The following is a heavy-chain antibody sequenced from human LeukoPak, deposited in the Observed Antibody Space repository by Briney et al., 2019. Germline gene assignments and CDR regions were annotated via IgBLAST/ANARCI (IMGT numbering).Heavy chain of an antibody. Sequence: ASVKVSCKASGYTFTSYGISWVRQAPGQGLEWMGWISAYNGNTNYAQKLQGRVTMTTDTSTSTAYMELRSLRSDDTAVYYCARILRFWEWLVLDAFDIWGQGKMVTVSS. D-gene: IGHD3-3*01. V-gene: IGHV1-18*01. J-gene: IGHJ3*02. CDR1: GYTFTSYG. CDR3: ARILRFWEWLVLDAFDI. CDR2: ISAYNGNT.